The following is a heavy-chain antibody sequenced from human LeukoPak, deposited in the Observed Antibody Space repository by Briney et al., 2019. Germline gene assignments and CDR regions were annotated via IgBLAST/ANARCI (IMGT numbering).Heavy chain of an antibody. CDR3: ARTGIVAPFDY. CDR2: IYHSGST. D-gene: IGHD3-10*01. CDR1: GGSISSSNW. J-gene: IGHJ4*02. V-gene: IGHV4-4*02. Sequence: SETLSLTCTVSGGSISSSNWWSWVRQPPGKGLEWIGEIYHSGSTNYNPSLKSRVTISVDTSKNQFSLRLSSVTAADTAVYYCARTGIVAPFDYWGQGTLVTVSS.